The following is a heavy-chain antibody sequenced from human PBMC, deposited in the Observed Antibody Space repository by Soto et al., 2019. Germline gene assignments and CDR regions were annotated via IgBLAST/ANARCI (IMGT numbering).Heavy chain of an antibody. CDR2: IYYSGST. CDR1: GGSISSYY. J-gene: IGHJ4*02. D-gene: IGHD3-3*01. Sequence: SETLSLTCTLSGGSISSYYWSWIRQPPGKGLEWIGYIYYSGSTNYNPSLKSRVTISVDTSKNQFSLKLSPVTAADTAVYYCARGIYYDFWSGYYSQTTYYFDYWGQGTLVTVSS. V-gene: IGHV4-59*01. CDR3: ARGIYYDFWSGYYSQTTYYFDY.